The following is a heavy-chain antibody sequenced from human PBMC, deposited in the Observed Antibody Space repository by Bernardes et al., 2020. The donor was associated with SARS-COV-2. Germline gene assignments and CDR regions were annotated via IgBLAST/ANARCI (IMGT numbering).Heavy chain of an antibody. V-gene: IGHV3-64*01. CDR3: AKDWVEYSSDYYYYGMDV. J-gene: IGHJ6*02. D-gene: IGHD6-6*01. CDR2: ISSNGGST. Sequence: GGSLRLSCAASGFTFSSYAMHWVRQAPGNGLEYVSAISSNGGSTYYANSVKGRFTISRDNSKNTLYLQMGSLRAEDMAVYYCAKDWVEYSSDYYYYGMDVWGQGTTVTVSS. CDR1: GFTFSSYA.